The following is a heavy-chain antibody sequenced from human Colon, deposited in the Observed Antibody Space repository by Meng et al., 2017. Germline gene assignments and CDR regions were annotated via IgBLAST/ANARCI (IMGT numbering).Heavy chain of an antibody. J-gene: IGHJ4*02. D-gene: IGHD5-12*01. CDR2: SRNKANTYST. CDR1: GFTLSDYY. Sequence: GGSLRLSCAASGFTLSDYYMDWVRQAPGKGPEWVGRSRNKANTYSTEYAASVKGRFTISRDDSKNSLYLQMNSLKIEDTAVYYCSRGQSGNDVGEHYWGQGTLVTVSS. V-gene: IGHV3-72*01. CDR3: SRGQSGNDVGEHY.